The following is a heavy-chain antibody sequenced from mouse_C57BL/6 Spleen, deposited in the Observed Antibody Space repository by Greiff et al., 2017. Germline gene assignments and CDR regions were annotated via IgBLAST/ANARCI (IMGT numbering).Heavy chain of an antibody. CDR1: CYTFPSYW. V-gene: IGHV1-59*01. D-gene: IGHD1-1*01. J-gene: IGHJ2*01. CDR2: IDPSDSYT. CDR3: ASLTTVVATDFDY. Sequence: VPLPPPVAALLRPGPSVPLSCPSSCYTFPSYWMPWVPQRPGQVLEWIGVIDPSDSYTNYNPNFKGKATLTVDTSSSTAYMQLSSLTSEDSAVYYCASLTTVVATDFDYWGQGTTLTVSS.